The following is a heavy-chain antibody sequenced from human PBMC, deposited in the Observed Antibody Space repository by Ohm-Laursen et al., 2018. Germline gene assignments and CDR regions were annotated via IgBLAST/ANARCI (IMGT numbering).Heavy chain of an antibody. Sequence: ASVTVSCKASGYSFTSYDINWARQATGQGLEWMGWMNPNSGNTGYAQKFQGRVTMTRNTSISTAYMELSSLRSEDTAVYYCARIRGSKFLVSRGMDVWGQGTTVTVSS. V-gene: IGHV1-8*01. CDR3: ARIRGSKFLVSRGMDV. D-gene: IGHD1-26*01. CDR2: MNPNSGNT. J-gene: IGHJ6*02. CDR1: GYSFTSYD.